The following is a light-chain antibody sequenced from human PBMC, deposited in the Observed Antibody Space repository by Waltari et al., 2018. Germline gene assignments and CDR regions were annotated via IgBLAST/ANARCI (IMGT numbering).Light chain of an antibody. CDR2: EGS. V-gene: IGLV2-23*01. CDR3: CSYAGSSTLV. Sequence: QSALTQPASVSGSPGPATTPPCTGTSRDVGSDHLVPWNHPHPGKAPKPSIYEGSKRPPGVSNRFSGSKSGNTASLTISGLQAEDEADYYCCSYAGSSTLVFGRGTKLTVL. CDR1: SRDVGSDHL. J-gene: IGLJ2*01.